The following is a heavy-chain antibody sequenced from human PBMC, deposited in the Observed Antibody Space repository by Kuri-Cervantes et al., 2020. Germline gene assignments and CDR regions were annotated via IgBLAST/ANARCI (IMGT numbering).Heavy chain of an antibody. CDR2: IIPIFGTA. CDR1: GGTFSSYA. CDR3: ARGELVYDYYYYYMDV. V-gene: IGHV1-69*05. J-gene: IGHJ6*03. D-gene: IGHD2-8*01. Sequence: SVKVSCKASGGTFSSYAISWVRQAPGQGLEWMGGIIPIFGTANHAQKFQGRVTITTDESTSTAYMELSSLRSEDTAVYYCARGELVYDYYYYYMDVWGKGTTVTVSS.